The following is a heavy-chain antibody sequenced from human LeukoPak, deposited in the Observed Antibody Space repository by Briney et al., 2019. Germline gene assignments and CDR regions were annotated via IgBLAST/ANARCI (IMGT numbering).Heavy chain of an antibody. CDR2: IYHSGST. CDR3: ARPHAVDFWSGYSSWYFDL. Sequence: PSETLSLTCAVSGYSISSGYYWGWIRQPPGKGLEWIGSIYHSGSTYYNPSLKSRVTISVDTSKNQFSLKLSSVTAADTAVYYCARPHAVDFWSGYSSWYFDLWGRGTLVTVSS. J-gene: IGHJ2*01. V-gene: IGHV4-38-2*01. D-gene: IGHD3-3*01. CDR1: GYSISSGYY.